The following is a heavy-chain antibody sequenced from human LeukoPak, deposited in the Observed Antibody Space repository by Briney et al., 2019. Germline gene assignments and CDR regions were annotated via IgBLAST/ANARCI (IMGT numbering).Heavy chain of an antibody. CDR2: SLHSGNT. CDR3: AMITVTTGVDS. D-gene: IGHD4-17*01. J-gene: IGHJ4*02. V-gene: IGHV4-38-2*02. CDR1: GYSISSGYY. Sequence: TPETLSLTCSVSGYSISSGYYWGWIRQPPGKGLEWIGNSLHSGNTFYNPSLKGRVTISLDTSKNQLSMKLSSVTAADTAVYYCAMITVTTGVDSWGQGALVTVSS.